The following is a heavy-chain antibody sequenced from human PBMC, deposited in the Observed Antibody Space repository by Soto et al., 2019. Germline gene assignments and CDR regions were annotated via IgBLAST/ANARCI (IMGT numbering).Heavy chain of an antibody. CDR1: GGSISSYY. D-gene: IGHD6-13*01. J-gene: IGHJ4*02. V-gene: IGHV4-39*01. CDR3: GRLTYRIAAAGQNYFDY. CDR2: IYYSGTT. Sequence: SETLSLTCTVSGGSISSYYWAWIRQPPGKGLVWIGSIYYSGTTYYNPSLKSRVTVSVDTSKNQFSLKMISVIAADTAVYYCGRLTYRIAAAGQNYFDYWGQGTLVIVSS.